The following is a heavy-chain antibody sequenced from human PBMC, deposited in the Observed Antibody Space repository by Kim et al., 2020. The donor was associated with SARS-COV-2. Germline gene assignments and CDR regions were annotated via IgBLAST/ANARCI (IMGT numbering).Heavy chain of an antibody. CDR1: GFTFSSYS. D-gene: IGHD6-19*01. J-gene: IGHJ4*02. CDR3: AREYSSGWGGFDY. V-gene: IGHV3-21*01. Sequence: GGSLRLSCAASGFTFSSYSMNWVRQAPGKGLEWVSSISSSSSYIYYADSVKGRFTISRDNAKNSLYLQMNSLRAEDTAVYYCAREYSSGWGGFDYWGQGTLGTVSS. CDR2: ISSSSSYI.